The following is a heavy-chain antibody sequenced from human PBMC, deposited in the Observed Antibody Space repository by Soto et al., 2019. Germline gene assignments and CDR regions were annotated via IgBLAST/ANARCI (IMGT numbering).Heavy chain of an antibody. D-gene: IGHD1-26*01. Sequence: ASVQVSCNPSGYTFTGYYMNRVLPPPGQGLDWMGWINPTRGGTKSAQKFQGWVTMTRDTSISTAYMELSRLRSDDTAVYYCARSMLTSGATTPYYYYYYGMDVWGQGTTVTVS. CDR3: ARSMLTSGATTPYYYYYYGMDV. J-gene: IGHJ6*02. CDR1: GYTFTGYY. CDR2: INPTRGGT. V-gene: IGHV1-2*04.